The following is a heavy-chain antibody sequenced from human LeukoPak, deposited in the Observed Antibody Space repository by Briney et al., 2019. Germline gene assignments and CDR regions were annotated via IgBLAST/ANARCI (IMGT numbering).Heavy chain of an antibody. J-gene: IGHJ4*02. CDR1: GDDVSSKSGA. D-gene: IGHD6-19*01. Sequence: SQTLSLTCVVSGDDVSSKSGAWNWIRQSPSRGLEWLGRTYYRSKWYNDYAESMEGRIIISQDTSKNQYSLHLNSVTPDDTAVYYCARDLGNTGWHTFDYWGQGTLVTVSS. CDR2: TYYRSKWYN. CDR3: ARDLGNTGWHTFDY. V-gene: IGHV6-1*01.